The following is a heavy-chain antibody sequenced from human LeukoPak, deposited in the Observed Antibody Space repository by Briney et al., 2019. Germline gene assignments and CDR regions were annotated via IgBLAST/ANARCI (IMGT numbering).Heavy chain of an antibody. D-gene: IGHD2-2*02. V-gene: IGHV3-23*01. CDR2: ISGSGGST. CDR3: AKGPGPAALPAL. J-gene: IGHJ4*02. CDR1: GFTFSSHA. Sequence: GGSLRLSCAASGFTFSSHAMSWVRQAPGKGLEWVSAISGSGGSTYYADSVKGRFTISRDNSKNTLYLQMSSLRAEDTAVYYCAKGPGPAALPALWGQGTLVTVSS.